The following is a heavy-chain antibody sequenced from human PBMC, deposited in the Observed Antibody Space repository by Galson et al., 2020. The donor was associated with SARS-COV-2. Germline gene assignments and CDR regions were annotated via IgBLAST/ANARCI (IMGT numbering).Heavy chain of an antibody. J-gene: IGHJ4*02. D-gene: IGHD3-22*01. Sequence: SETLSLTCTVSGGSISTYYWSWIRQPPGKGLEWLGYISYSGSTKYNPSLKSRVIISVDTSKNQFSLELSSVTAADTAVYYCSRVESVGYYDNSGYYPFYYFDYWGQGSLVTVAS. CDR1: GGSISTYY. CDR2: ISYSGST. CDR3: SRVESVGYYDNSGYYPFYYFDY. V-gene: IGHV4-59*01.